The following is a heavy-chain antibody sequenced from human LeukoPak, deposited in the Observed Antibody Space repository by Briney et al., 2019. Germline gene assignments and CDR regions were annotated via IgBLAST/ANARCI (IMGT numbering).Heavy chain of an antibody. D-gene: IGHD3-9*01. CDR3: ARGSLRYFDWFIDY. J-gene: IGHJ4*02. V-gene: IGHV1-69*05. Sequence: ASVKVSCKASGGTFSSYAISWVRQAPAQGLEWMGRIIPIFGTANYAQKFQGRVTITTDESTSTAYMKLSTLRSEDTAVYYCARGSLRYFDWFIDYWGQGTLVTVSS. CDR2: IIPIFGTA. CDR1: GGTFSSYA.